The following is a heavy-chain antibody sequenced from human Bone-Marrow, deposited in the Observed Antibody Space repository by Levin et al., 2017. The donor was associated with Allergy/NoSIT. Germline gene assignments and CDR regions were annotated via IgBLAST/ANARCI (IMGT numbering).Heavy chain of an antibody. V-gene: IGHV5-51*01. CDR1: GYSFTSFW. Sequence: PGGSLRLSCRGAGYSFTSFWIGWVRQRPGKGLEWMAVIYPDGSQSKYNPSVQGQVTISADQSISTAYLQWSSLKASDTAMYYCVRLLGGDSLSNWFDSWGQGSLVTVSS. J-gene: IGHJ5*01. CDR2: IYPDGSQS. CDR3: VRLLGGDSLSNWFDS. D-gene: IGHD4-17*01.